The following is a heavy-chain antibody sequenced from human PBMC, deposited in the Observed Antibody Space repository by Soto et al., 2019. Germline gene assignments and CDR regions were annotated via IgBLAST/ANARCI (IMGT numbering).Heavy chain of an antibody. J-gene: IGHJ5*02. Sequence: ESGPTLVNPTETLTLTCPVFGFSLSNARMGVSWIRQPPGKALEWLAHIFSNDEKSYSTSLQSRLTISKDTSKSQVVLTMTNMDPVDTATYYCARTNPAYWFDPWGQGTLVTVSS. CDR1: GFSLSNARMG. CDR3: ARTNPAYWFDP. V-gene: IGHV2-26*01. CDR2: IFSNDEK.